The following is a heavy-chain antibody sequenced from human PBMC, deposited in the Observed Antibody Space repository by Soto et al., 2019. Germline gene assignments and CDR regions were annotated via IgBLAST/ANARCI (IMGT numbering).Heavy chain of an antibody. Sequence: GGSLILSCAASGLTLSNYAMNGVRQAPGKGLEWVSTISDSDGSTYYADSVKGRFTISRDNSNDTLYLQMDSLSAEDTAIYYCAKVLTTIPCLTPSDVWGKGPTVTVSS. CDR1: GLTLSNYA. CDR3: AKVLTTIPCLTPSDV. J-gene: IGHJ6*03. V-gene: IGHV3-23*01. D-gene: IGHD3-9*01. CDR2: ISDSDGST.